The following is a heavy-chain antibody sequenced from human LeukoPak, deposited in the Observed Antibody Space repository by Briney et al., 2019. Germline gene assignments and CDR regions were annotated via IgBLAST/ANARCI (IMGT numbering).Heavy chain of an antibody. CDR1: GGSFRVYY. CDR2: INHSGST. CDR3: ARGRYGSGSYGFYYFDY. Sequence: SETLSLTCAVYGGSFRVYYWSWIRKPPGKGLEWIGEINHSGSTNYNPSLKSRVTISVDTSKNQFSLKLSSVTAADTAVYYCARGRYGSGSYGFYYFDYWGQGTLVTVSS. J-gene: IGHJ4*02. D-gene: IGHD3-10*01. V-gene: IGHV4-34*01.